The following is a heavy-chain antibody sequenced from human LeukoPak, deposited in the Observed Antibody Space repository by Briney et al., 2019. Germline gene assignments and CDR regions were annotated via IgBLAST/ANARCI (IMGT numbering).Heavy chain of an antibody. J-gene: IGHJ4*01. CDR2: IYYSGST. D-gene: IGHD3-22*01. CDR1: GGSISSYY. CDR3: ARVTGYIVEDYFDY. V-gene: IGHV4-59*01. Sequence: PSETLSLTCSVSGGSISSYYWSWIRQPPGKGLEWIGYIYYSGSTNYNPSLKSRVTISVDTSKNQFSLRLSSVTAADTAVYYCARVTGYIVEDYFDYWGQEPWSPSPQ.